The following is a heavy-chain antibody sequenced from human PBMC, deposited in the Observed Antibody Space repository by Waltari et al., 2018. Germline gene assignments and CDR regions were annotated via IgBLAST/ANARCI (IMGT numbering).Heavy chain of an antibody. CDR2: ISGYSGNT. V-gene: IGHV1-18*01. J-gene: IGHJ4*02. D-gene: IGHD3-10*01. CDR3: ARGGLTMATIDY. CDR1: GDTFISHG. Sequence: QVHLVQSGAEVRQPGASVKVSCKAFGDTFISHGISWVRQAPGQGLGWMGWISGYSGNTNYAQRLQDRLTMTTDTSAIIADMELRSLRSDDTAVYYCARGGLTMATIDYWGQGTLVTVSS.